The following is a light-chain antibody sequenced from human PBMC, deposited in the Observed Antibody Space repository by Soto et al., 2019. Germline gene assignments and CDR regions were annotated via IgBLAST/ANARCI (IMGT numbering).Light chain of an antibody. Sequence: EIVLTQSPGTLSLSPGERATLSCRASQSVSSSYLAWYQQKPGQAPRLLIYGASSRATCIPERFSGSGSGTDFTLTITSLEPEDFAVYFCHHCRYSPFTFGPGTKVDIK. J-gene: IGKJ3*01. CDR1: QSVSSSY. CDR3: HHCRYSPFT. CDR2: GAS. V-gene: IGKV3-20*01.